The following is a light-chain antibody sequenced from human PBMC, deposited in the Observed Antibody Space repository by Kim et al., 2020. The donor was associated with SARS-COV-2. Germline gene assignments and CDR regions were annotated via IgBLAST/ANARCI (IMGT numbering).Light chain of an antibody. CDR2: GAP. CDR3: HQYGSLPIT. CDR1: RIVTSNF. J-gene: IGKJ5*01. Sequence: DTVLTQSPSTLSLSPGERATLSCRASRIVTSNFLAWYQQRPGQAPRLLIYGAPSRATGIPDRVSGSGSGTDFTLTINRLDPEDFGVYYCHQYGSLPITFGQGTRLEIK. V-gene: IGKV3-20*01.